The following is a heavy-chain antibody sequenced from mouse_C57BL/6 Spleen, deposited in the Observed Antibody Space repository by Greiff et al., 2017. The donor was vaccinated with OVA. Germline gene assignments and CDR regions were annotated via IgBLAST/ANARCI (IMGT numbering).Heavy chain of an antibody. D-gene: IGHD2-1*01. CDR2: IDPENGDT. Sequence: VQLQQPGAELVRPGASVKLSCTASGFNIKDDYMHWVKQRPEQGLEWIGWIDPENGDTEYASKFQGKATITADTSSNTAYLQLSSLTSEDTAVYYCTTDYRNYDAMDYWGQGTSVTVSS. V-gene: IGHV14-4*01. CDR1: GFNIKDDY. J-gene: IGHJ4*01. CDR3: TTDYRNYDAMDY.